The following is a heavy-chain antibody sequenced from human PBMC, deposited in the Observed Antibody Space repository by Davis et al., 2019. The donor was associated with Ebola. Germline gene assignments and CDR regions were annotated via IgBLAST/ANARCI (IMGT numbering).Heavy chain of an antibody. J-gene: IGHJ5*02. Sequence: GESLKISCAASGFTFSDYYMSWIRQAPGKGLEWVSYISSSSSYTNYADSVKGRFTISRDNAKNSLYLQMNSLRAEDTAVYYCARGLGHFDPWGQGTLVTVSS. CDR1: GFTFSDYY. CDR3: ARGLGHFDP. V-gene: IGHV3-11*06. CDR2: ISSSSSYT.